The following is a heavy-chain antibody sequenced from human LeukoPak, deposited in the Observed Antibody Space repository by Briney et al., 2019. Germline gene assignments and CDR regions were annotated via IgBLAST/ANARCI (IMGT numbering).Heavy chain of an antibody. Sequence: GASVKVSCKASGYTFTSYGISWVRQAPGQGLEWMGWINPNSGGTNYAQKFQGRVTMTRDTSISTAYMELSRLRSDDTAVYYCARGMGPPDPDYWGQGTLVTVSS. CDR3: ARGMGPPDPDY. CDR1: GYTFTSYG. D-gene: IGHD2-8*01. V-gene: IGHV1-2*02. J-gene: IGHJ4*02. CDR2: INPNSGGT.